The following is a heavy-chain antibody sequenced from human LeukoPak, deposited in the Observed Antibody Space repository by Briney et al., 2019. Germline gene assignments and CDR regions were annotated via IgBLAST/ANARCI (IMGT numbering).Heavy chain of an antibody. V-gene: IGHV1-18*01. CDR3: AREMRIEQLDAFDN. Sequence: ASVKVSCKASGGTFSSYAISWVRQAPGQGLEWMGWISAYNGNTNYAQKLQGRVTMTTDTSTSTAYMELRSLRSDDTAVYYCAREMRIEQLDAFDNWGQGTMVTVSS. D-gene: IGHD6-19*01. CDR1: GGTFSSYA. J-gene: IGHJ3*02. CDR2: ISAYNGNT.